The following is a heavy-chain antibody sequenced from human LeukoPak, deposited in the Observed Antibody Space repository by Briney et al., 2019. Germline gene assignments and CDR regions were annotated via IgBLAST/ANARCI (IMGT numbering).Heavy chain of an antibody. CDR2: ISSSSSTI. V-gene: IGHV3-48*04. Sequence: PGGSLRISCAASGFTFSSYSMNWVRQAPGKGLEWVSYISSSSSTIYYADSVKGRFTISRDNAKNSLYLQMNSLRAEDTAVYYCARDRVATRLRDWGQGTLVTVSS. CDR3: ARDRVATRLRD. J-gene: IGHJ4*02. CDR1: GFTFSSYS. D-gene: IGHD5-12*01.